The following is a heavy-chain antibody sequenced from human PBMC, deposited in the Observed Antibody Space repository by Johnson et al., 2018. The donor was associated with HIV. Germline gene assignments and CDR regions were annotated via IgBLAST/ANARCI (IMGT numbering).Heavy chain of an antibody. V-gene: IGHV3-52*01. D-gene: IGHD3-16*01. CDR1: GFTFSSYW. J-gene: IGHJ3*02. Sequence: VQPGGSLRLSCAASGFTFSSYWMSWVCQAPEKGLEWVADIKCDGSEKYYVDSVKGRLTISRDNSKNTLYLQMNSLRAEDTAVYYCARGRGALDIWGQGTMVTVSS. CDR3: ARGRGALDI. CDR2: IKCDGSEK.